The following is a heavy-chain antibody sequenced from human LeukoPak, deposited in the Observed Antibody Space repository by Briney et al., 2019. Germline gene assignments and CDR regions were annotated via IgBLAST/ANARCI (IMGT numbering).Heavy chain of an antibody. J-gene: IGHJ4*02. CDR2: ISGSGGST. D-gene: IGHD3-22*01. CDR3: AKPVGRGYYYDSSGSDY. CDR1: GFTFSSYA. Sequence: PGGSLRLSCAASGFTFSSYAMSWVRQAPGKGLEWVSAISGSGGSTYYADSVKGRFTISRDNSKNTLYLQMNSLRAEDTAVYYWAKPVGRGYYYDSSGSDYWGQGTLVTVSS. V-gene: IGHV3-23*01.